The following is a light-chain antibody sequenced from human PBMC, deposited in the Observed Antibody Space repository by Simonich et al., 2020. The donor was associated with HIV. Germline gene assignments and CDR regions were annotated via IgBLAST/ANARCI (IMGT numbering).Light chain of an antibody. V-gene: IGKV4-1*01. CDR1: HSVLYSSNNINY. CDR3: QQYYAAPIT. CDR2: WAS. J-gene: IGKJ5*01. Sequence: DIVMTQSPYSLAVSLGERATIDFKSSHSVLYSSNNINYLAWYQPKPGQPPKLLIYWASTPESGVPGRFSGSGSGTDFTLTISSLQAEDVAVYYCQQYYAAPITFGQGTRLEI.